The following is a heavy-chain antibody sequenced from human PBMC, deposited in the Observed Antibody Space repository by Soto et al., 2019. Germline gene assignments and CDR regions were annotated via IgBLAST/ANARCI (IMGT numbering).Heavy chain of an antibody. CDR3: ARGGAYYYDSSGYKYNWFDP. V-gene: IGHV1-18*01. CDR1: GYTFTSYG. D-gene: IGHD3-22*01. Sequence: ASVKVSCKASGYTFTSYGISWVRQAPGQGLEWMGWISAYNGNTNYAQKLQGRVTMTTDTSTSTAYMELRSLRSDDKAAYYCARGGAYYYDSSGYKYNWFDPWGQGTLVTVSS. J-gene: IGHJ5*02. CDR2: ISAYNGNT.